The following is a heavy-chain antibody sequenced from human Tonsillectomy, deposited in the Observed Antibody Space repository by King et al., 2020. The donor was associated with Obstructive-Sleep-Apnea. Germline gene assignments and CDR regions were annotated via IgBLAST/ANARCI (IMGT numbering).Heavy chain of an antibody. CDR3: ARDRPRDDYGDLHEVY. Sequence: VQLVESGGGLVQPGGSLRLSCTVSGFTFSNYWMTWVRQAPGKGLEWVANITQDGGEKYYVDSVKGRFTISRDNAKNSLYLQMNSLRAEDTAVYYCARDRPRDDYGDLHEVYWGQGTLVTVSS. D-gene: IGHD4-17*01. CDR2: ITQDGGEK. CDR1: GFTFSNYW. V-gene: IGHV3-7*01. J-gene: IGHJ4*02.